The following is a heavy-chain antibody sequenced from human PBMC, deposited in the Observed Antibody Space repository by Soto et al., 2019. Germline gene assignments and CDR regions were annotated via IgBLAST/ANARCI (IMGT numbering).Heavy chain of an antibody. V-gene: IGHV4-4*02. CDR1: GGSISSSNW. D-gene: IGHD3-3*01. Sequence: PSETLSLTCAVSGGSISSSNWWSWVRQPPGKGLEWIGEIYHSGSTNYNPSLKSRVTISVDKSKNQFSLKLSSVTAADTAVYYCARVYYDFWSGYSWVDYWGQGTLVTVSS. CDR3: ARVYYDFWSGYSWVDY. J-gene: IGHJ4*02. CDR2: IYHSGST.